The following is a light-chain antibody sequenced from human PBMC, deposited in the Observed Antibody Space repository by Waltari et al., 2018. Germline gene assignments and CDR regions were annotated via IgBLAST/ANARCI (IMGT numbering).Light chain of an antibody. CDR1: QSVLSSSDNKNY. CDR3: QHYYTSPPT. Sequence: DIVMTQSPDSLAVSLCEMATINCKSSQSVLSSSDNKNYLAWYQQKPGQPPKLFIYWSSTRESGVPDRFSGSGSGTDFALTISSLQAEDVAVYYCQHYYTSPPTFGGGTKVEIK. J-gene: IGKJ4*01. V-gene: IGKV4-1*01. CDR2: WSS.